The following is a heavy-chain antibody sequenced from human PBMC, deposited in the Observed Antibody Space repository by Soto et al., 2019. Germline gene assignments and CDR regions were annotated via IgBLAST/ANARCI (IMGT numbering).Heavy chain of an antibody. V-gene: IGHV4-39*01. Sequence: QLHLRESGPGLVKPSETLSLTCTVSGGSITSSSYYWGWIRQPPGKGLEWIGRIYYSGSTYYNPSLKSRVTISVDTSKNQFSLKLSSVTAADTAVYSCATQEVGGSYVYTFDPWGQGTLVTVSS. CDR2: IYYSGST. CDR3: ATQEVGGSYVYTFDP. J-gene: IGHJ5*02. D-gene: IGHD1-26*01. CDR1: GGSITSSSYY.